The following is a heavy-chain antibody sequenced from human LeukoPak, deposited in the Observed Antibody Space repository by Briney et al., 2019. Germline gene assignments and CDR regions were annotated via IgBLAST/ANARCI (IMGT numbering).Heavy chain of an antibody. CDR3: ARLGSISTAHYWEEY. J-gene: IGHJ4*02. Sequence: GGSLRLSCAASGFTFSAYSMNWVRQAPGRGLEWLSYISSSSDSIFYADSVRGRFTISRDNARNSLYLQMDSLSAEDTAVSYCARLGSISTAHYWEEYWGQGTLVTVSS. V-gene: IGHV3-48*04. CDR2: ISSSSDSI. CDR1: GFTFSAYS. D-gene: IGHD3-9*01.